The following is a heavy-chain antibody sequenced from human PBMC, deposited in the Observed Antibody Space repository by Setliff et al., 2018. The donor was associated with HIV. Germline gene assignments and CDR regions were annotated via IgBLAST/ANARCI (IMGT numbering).Heavy chain of an antibody. CDR1: GFSFSDSA. J-gene: IGHJ5*02. CDR2: IKTKPSNYAT. D-gene: IGHD2-2*01. V-gene: IGHV3-73*01. CDR3: SASADGDCATTSCSNWFDP. Sequence: PGGSLRLSCSASGFSFSDSAIHWVRQASGKGLEWIGRIKTKPSNYATAYGASVTGRFTISRDDSQNTAYLQMKSLKTEDTAIYFCSASADGDCATTSCSNWFDPWGQGTRVTVSS.